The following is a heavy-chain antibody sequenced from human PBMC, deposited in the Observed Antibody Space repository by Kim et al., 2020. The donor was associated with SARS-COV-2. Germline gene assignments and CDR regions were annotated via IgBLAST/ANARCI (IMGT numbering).Heavy chain of an antibody. D-gene: IGHD1-20*01. V-gene: IGHV4-39*01. CDR3: ARPVVYRQGGFDP. J-gene: IGHJ5*02. Sequence: TQCRKSRVTIAVDTSKNQFTLKLSSVTAADTAGYYCARPVVYRQGGFDPWGQGTLVTVSS.